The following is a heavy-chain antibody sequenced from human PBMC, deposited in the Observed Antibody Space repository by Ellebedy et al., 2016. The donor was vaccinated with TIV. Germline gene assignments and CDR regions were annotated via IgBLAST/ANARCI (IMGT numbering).Heavy chain of an antibody. Sequence: SETLSLTXTVSGDSISSSDYYWGWIRQPPGKGLEWIGSIYYSGSTYYNPSLRSRVTISVDTSKKQFSLKLTSVSAADTAVYYCATGGGIAVAHGWGQGTLVTVSS. CDR1: GDSISSSDYY. J-gene: IGHJ4*02. CDR2: IYYSGST. CDR3: ATGGGIAVAHG. D-gene: IGHD6-19*01. V-gene: IGHV4-39*07.